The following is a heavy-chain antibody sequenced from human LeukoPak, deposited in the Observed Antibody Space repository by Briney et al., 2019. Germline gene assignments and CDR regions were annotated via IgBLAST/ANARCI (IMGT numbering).Heavy chain of an antibody. V-gene: IGHV3-43D*03. Sequence: GGSLRLSCAASGFTFANYAMHWVRQAPGKGLQWVSLISWDGGSTYYADSVKGRFTISRDNSKNSLYLQLNSLRDEDTGLYYCAKAPSSSSGHFYYYYMDVWGKGTTVTVSS. D-gene: IGHD6-6*01. CDR1: GFTFANYA. J-gene: IGHJ6*03. CDR3: AKAPSSSSGHFYYYYMDV. CDR2: ISWDGGST.